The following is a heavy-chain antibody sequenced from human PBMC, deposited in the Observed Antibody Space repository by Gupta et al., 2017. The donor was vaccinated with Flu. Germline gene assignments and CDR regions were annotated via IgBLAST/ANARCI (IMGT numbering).Heavy chain of an antibody. D-gene: IGHD3-3*01. CDR3: AMKFLEECTPNNDAFAI. CDR1: GYTFTSYG. J-gene: IGHJ3*02. CDR2: ISAYNGTT. V-gene: IGHV1-18*03. Sequence: QVQLVQSGAEVKNPWASVKVSCKASGYTFTSYGISWVRQAPGQGLEWMGGISAYNGTTEYEKKRQGRVTMTTETSKSTVYKEVKNLGSEEVVVEQCAMKFLEECTPNNDAFAIGCQGTMVTVCS.